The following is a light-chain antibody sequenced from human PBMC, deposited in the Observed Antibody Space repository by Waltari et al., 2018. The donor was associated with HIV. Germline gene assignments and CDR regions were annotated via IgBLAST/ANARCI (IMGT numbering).Light chain of an antibody. CDR3: LQSLHTPRFS. CDR1: PSLLHKNENNY. V-gene: IGKV2-28*01. J-gene: IGKJ3*01. CDR2: LAS. Sequence: DIVLTQSPLSLPFAPGQSASISCRSSPSLLHKNENNYLYWYVQKPGQSPQLLIYLASHRTSGVPERCSGSGSGTNVTMKITRVEAEYVGTYYCLQSLHTPRFSFGPGTKVDI.